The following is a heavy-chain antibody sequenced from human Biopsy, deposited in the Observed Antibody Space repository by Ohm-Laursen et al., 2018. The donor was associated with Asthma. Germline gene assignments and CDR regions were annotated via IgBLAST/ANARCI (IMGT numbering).Heavy chain of an antibody. Sequence: SLRLSCSASGFTVSRDHMFWVRQAPGKGLEWVSVIYSGGTSHTADSVRGRFTISRDLSKNTLHLQMHSLRAEDTAVYYCARGDSSNWSHYYFDYWGQGTLVTVSS. CDR3: ARGDSSNWSHYYFDY. D-gene: IGHD3-22*01. V-gene: IGHV3-53*01. CDR1: GFTVSRDH. CDR2: IYSGGTS. J-gene: IGHJ4*02.